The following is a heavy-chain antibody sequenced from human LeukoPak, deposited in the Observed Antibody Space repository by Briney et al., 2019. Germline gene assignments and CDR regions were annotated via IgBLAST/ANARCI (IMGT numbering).Heavy chain of an antibody. V-gene: IGHV4-4*07. CDR3: ARDGRDCSGGSCFD. D-gene: IGHD2-15*01. CDR1: GVSISRYY. CDR2: IYSSGTT. J-gene: IGHJ4*02. Sequence: SETLSLTCTVPGVSISRYYWSWIRQPAGKGLEWIGRIYSSGTTNYNPSLKSRVTMSADTSKNQLSLRLSSVTAADTAVYYCARDGRDCSGGSCFDWGQGTLVTVSS.